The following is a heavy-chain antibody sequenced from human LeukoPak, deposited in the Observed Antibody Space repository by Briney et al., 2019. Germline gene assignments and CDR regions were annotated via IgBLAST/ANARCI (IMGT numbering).Heavy chain of an antibody. CDR1: GFTFSTYW. Sequence: PGGSLRLSCTASGFTFSTYWMTWVRQAPGKGLEWIGSIYYSGSTYYNTSLKSRVTISVDTSKNQFSLKLNSVPAADTAVYFCARQTGAGLFILPGGQGTLVTVSS. J-gene: IGHJ4*02. D-gene: IGHD3/OR15-3a*01. V-gene: IGHV4-39*01. CDR2: IYYSGST. CDR3: ARQTGAGLFILP.